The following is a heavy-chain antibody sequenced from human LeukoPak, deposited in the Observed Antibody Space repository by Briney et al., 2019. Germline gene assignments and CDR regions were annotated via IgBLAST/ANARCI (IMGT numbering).Heavy chain of an antibody. CDR2: ISSSGGNT. CDR3: AKVLWEDVYYFDY. J-gene: IGHJ4*02. CDR1: GFTFLNYA. Sequence: GGSLRLSCAASGFTFLNYAMSWVRQAPGKGLEWVSGISSSGGNTYYADSVKGRFTISRDNSENMVYLQMNGLRAEDTSIYYCAKVLWEDVYYFDYWGQGTLVTVSS. V-gene: IGHV3-23*01. D-gene: IGHD1-26*01.